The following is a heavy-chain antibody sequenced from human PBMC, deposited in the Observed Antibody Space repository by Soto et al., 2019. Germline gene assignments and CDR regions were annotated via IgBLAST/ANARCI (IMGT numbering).Heavy chain of an antibody. Sequence: GASVKVSCKASGYTFTSYGISWVRQAPGQGLEWMGWISAYNGNTNYAQKLQGRVTMTTDTSTSTAYMELRSLRSDDTAVYYCARDLSLRADLRDIVVVVAATDPTFDYWGQGTLVTVSS. CDR2: ISAYNGNT. CDR3: ARDLSLRADLRDIVVVVAATDPTFDY. J-gene: IGHJ4*02. D-gene: IGHD2-15*01. CDR1: GYTFTSYG. V-gene: IGHV1-18*01.